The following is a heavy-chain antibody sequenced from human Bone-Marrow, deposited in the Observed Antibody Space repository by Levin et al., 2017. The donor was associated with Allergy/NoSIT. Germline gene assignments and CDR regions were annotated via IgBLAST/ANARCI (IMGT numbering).Heavy chain of an antibody. CDR3: ARAQHSFGHTGDS. CDR2: INGEGDSA. Sequence: PGGSLRLSCGASGFTFGAYWMHWVRQAPGEGLVWVSRINGEGDSAEYADSVKGRFTISRDNAKSTLYLQMNSLRAEDTAVYYCARAQHSFGHTGDSWGQGALVTVSS. V-gene: IGHV3-74*03. J-gene: IGHJ5*01. D-gene: IGHD5-18*01. CDR1: GFTFGAYW.